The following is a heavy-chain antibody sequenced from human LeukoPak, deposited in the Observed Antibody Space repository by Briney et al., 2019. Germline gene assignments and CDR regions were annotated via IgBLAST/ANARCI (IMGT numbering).Heavy chain of an antibody. J-gene: IGHJ4*02. V-gene: IGHV4-34*01. CDR3: ARGRRAFDY. CDR1: GGSFSGYY. CDR2: INHSGST. Sequence: SETQSLTCAVYGGSFSGYYWSWIRQPPGKGLEWIGEINHSGSTNYNPSLKSRVTISVDTSKNQFSLKLSSVTAADTAVYYCARGRRAFDYWGQGTLVTVSS.